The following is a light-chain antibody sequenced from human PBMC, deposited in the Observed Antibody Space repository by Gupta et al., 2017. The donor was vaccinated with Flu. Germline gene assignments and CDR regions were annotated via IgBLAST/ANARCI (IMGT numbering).Light chain of an antibody. CDR2: DAS. CDR3: QQRSNWPPIT. Sequence: EIVLTQSPATLSLSPGERATLPCRASQSVSSYLAWYQQKPGQAPRLLIYDASNRDTGIPARFSGSGYGRDFTLTISSREPEDFAVYCCQQRSNWPPITFGQGTQMEIK. J-gene: IGKJ5*01. V-gene: IGKV3-11*02. CDR1: QSVSSY.